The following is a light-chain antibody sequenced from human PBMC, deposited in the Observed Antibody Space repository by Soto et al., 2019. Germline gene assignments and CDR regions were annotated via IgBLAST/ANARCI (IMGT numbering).Light chain of an antibody. J-gene: IGKJ5*01. V-gene: IGKV1-33*01. CDR1: QDTSTY. Sequence: DIQMTQSPSSLSASVGDRVTITCQASQDTSTYLNWYQQKPGKAPKLLIYDASNLETGVPSRFSGSGSGTDFTFTISSLQPEDIATYYCQQFEDFPRAIIFGQGTRLEIK. CDR3: QQFEDFPRAII. CDR2: DAS.